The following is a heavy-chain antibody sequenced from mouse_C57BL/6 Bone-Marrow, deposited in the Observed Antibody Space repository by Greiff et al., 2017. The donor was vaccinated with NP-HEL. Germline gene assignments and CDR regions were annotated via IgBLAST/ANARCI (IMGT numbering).Heavy chain of an antibody. D-gene: IGHD2-4*01. V-gene: IGHV1-69*01. CDR1: GYTFTSYW. CDR2: IDPSDSYT. Sequence: QVQLQQPGAELVMPGASVKLSCKASGYTFTSYWMHWVKQRPGQGLEWIGEIDPSDSYTNYNQKFKGKSTLTVDKSSSAAYMQLSSLTSVDSAVYYCAREWYDYDGAWFAYWGQGTLVTVSA. J-gene: IGHJ3*01. CDR3: AREWYDYDGAWFAY.